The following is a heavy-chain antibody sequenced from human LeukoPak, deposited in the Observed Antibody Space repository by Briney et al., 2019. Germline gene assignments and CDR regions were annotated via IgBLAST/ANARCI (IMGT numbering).Heavy chain of an antibody. CDR3: ARLKIAVFSN. Sequence: SETLSLTCAVYGGSFSGYYWSWIRQPPGKGLEWIGEINHSGSTNYNPSLKSRVTISVDTSKNQFSLKLSSVTAADTAAYYCARLKIAVFSNWGQGTLVTVSS. J-gene: IGHJ4*02. CDR1: GGSFSGYY. V-gene: IGHV4-34*01. D-gene: IGHD6-19*01. CDR2: INHSGST.